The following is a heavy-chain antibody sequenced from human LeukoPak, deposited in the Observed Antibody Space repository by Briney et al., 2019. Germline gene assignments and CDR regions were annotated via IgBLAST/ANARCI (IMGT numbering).Heavy chain of an antibody. CDR2: INPTGGST. Sequence: ASVTVSCMASGYTFTSYYIHWVRQAPGQGGEWMGIINPTGGSTSYAQKFQGRVTMTRDRSTSTIFMELSSLRSEDTAVYYCARDYQPNDFDYWGQGTLVTVSS. CDR1: GYTFTSYY. CDR3: ARDYQPNDFDY. V-gene: IGHV1-46*01. D-gene: IGHD2-2*01. J-gene: IGHJ4*02.